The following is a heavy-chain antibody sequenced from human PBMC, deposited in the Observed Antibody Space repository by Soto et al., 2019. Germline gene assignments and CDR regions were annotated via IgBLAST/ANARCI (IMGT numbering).Heavy chain of an antibody. Sequence: ASVKVSCKASGYTFTSYGISWVRQAPGQGLEWMGWISAYNGNTNYAQKLQGRVTMTTDTSTNTAYMELRSLRSDDTAVYYCAREGTSTYGSGSYYPGTFDYWGQGTLVTVSS. CDR1: GYTFTSYG. CDR2: ISAYNGNT. CDR3: AREGTSTYGSGSYYPGTFDY. D-gene: IGHD3-10*01. J-gene: IGHJ4*02. V-gene: IGHV1-18*01.